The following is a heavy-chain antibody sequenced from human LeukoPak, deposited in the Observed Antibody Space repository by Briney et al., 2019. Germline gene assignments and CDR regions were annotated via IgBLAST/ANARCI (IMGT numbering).Heavy chain of an antibody. CDR1: GFTFSDAW. V-gene: IGHV3-15*01. CDR3: TTEFWGSSNY. Sequence: GGSLRLSCAVSGFTFSDAWMTWVRQGPGKGLEWVGRISSKADGGTAEDAAPVQGRFTISRDDSKTTLYLQMISLQIEDTGVYYCTTEFWGSSNYWGQGSLVTVSS. J-gene: IGHJ4*02. CDR2: ISSKADGGTA. D-gene: IGHD3-16*01.